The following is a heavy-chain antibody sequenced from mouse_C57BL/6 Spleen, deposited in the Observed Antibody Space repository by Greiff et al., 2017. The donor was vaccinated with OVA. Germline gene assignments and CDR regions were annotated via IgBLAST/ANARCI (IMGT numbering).Heavy chain of an antibody. Sequence: EVQLQQSGPELVKPGASVKISCKASGYTFTDYYMNWVKQSHGKSLEWIGDINPNNGGTSYNQKFKGKATLTVDKSSSTAYMELRSLTSEDSAVYYCARCTTTYWYFDVWGTGTTVTVSS. CDR2: INPNNGGT. CDR3: ARCTTTYWYFDV. CDR1: GYTFTDYY. D-gene: IGHD1-1*01. V-gene: IGHV1-26*01. J-gene: IGHJ1*03.